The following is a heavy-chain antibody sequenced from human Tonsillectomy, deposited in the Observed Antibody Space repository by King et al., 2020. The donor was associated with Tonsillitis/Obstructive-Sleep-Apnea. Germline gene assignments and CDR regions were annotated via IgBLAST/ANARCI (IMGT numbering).Heavy chain of an antibody. CDR3: ARGYYDFWSGYYTSKTSNNWFDP. V-gene: IGHV4-34*01. J-gene: IGHJ5*02. CDR2: INLSGST. Sequence: VQLQQWGAGLLKPSETLSLTCAVYGGSFSGYYWSWIRQPPGKGLEWIGEINLSGSTNYNPSLKSRVTISVDTSKNQFSLKLSAGTAADTAVYSCARGYYDFWSGYYTSKTSNNWFDPWGQGTLVTVSS. CDR1: GGSFSGYY. D-gene: IGHD3-3*01.